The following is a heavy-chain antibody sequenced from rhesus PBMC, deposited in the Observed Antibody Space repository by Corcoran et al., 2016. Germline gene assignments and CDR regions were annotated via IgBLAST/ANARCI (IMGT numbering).Heavy chain of an antibody. CDR3: AKDRGYTYGVENYFGY. V-gene: IGHV3S26*01. CDR2: SSESGGTI. Sequence: DVKLVESGGGLVKPGGSLRLCCVASGFTLRSYVMHWVRRGRGKGLEWVAVSSESGGTIYYAECVKGRFTNARDNSKNTLALQMNSLRPEDTAVYFCAKDRGYTYGVENYFGYWGQGVLVTVSS. CDR1: GFTLRSYV. J-gene: IGHJ4*01. D-gene: IGHD5-36*01.